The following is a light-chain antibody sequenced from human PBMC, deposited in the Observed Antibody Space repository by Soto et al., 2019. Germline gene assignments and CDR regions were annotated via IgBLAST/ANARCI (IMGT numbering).Light chain of an antibody. V-gene: IGLV2-23*02. CDR2: EVS. CDR3: CSYAGSSTQSYV. Sequence: QSALTQPASVSGPPGQSITISCTGTNSDVGSYNLVSWYQQHPGKAPKVIIYEVSERPSGVSDRFSGSKSGNTASLMISGLQAEDEADYYCCSYAGSSTQSYVFGSGTKATVL. CDR1: NSDVGSYNL. J-gene: IGLJ1*01.